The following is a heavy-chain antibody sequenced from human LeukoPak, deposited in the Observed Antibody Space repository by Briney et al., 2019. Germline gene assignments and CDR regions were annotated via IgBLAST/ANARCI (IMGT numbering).Heavy chain of an antibody. CDR3: AGPRGGGWRNYYYYYMDV. V-gene: IGHV4-34*01. J-gene: IGHJ6*03. D-gene: IGHD6-19*01. CDR1: GGSFSGYY. CDR2: INHSGST. Sequence: SETLSLTCAVYGGSFSGYYWSWIRQPPGKGLEWIGEINHSGSTNYNPSLKSRVTISVDTSKNQFSLKLSSVTAADTAVYYCAGPRGGGWRNYYYYYMDVWGKGTTVTISS.